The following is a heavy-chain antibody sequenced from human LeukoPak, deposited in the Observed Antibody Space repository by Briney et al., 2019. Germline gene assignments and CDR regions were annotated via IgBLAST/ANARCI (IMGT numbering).Heavy chain of an antibody. CDR1: GFTFSSYW. Sequence: PGGSLRLSCAASGFTFSSYWMHWVRQGPGKGLVWVSRISSDGRTTSYADSVKGRFTISRDNAKNTLYLQMNSLRAEDTALYYCAKPNDYVWGSPPNDYWGQGTLVTVSS. D-gene: IGHD3-16*01. J-gene: IGHJ4*02. V-gene: IGHV3-74*01. CDR2: ISSDGRTT. CDR3: AKPNDYVWGSPPNDY.